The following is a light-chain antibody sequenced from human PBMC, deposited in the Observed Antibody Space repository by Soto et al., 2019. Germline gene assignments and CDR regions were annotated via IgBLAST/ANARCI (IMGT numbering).Light chain of an antibody. CDR2: KAS. J-gene: IGKJ1*01. CDR1: QSINTW. V-gene: IGKV1-5*03. Sequence: DIPMTQSPSTLSASVGDRVTITCRASQSINTWLAWYQQKPGKAPKLLIYKASYLEGGVPSRFSASGSGTEFTLTINSLQPDDFASYYCQQYNSYSRSFGQGTKVEIK. CDR3: QQYNSYSRS.